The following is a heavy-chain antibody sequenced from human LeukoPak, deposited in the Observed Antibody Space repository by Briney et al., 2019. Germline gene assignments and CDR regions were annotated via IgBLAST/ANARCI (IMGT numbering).Heavy chain of an antibody. Sequence: SVTVSFTASGGTFIIYAISWVRQAPGQGREWMGGIIPIFGTANYAQKFQGRVTITTDESTSTAYMELSSLRSEDTAVYYCARARYSGYGQGFNWFDHWGQGTLVTVSS. J-gene: IGHJ5*02. D-gene: IGHD5-12*01. CDR3: ARARYSGYGQGFNWFDH. V-gene: IGHV1-69*05. CDR1: GGTFIIYA. CDR2: IIPIFGTA.